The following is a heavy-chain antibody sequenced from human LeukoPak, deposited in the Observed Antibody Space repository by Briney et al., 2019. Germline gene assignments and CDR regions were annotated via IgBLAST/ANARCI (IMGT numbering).Heavy chain of an antibody. D-gene: IGHD2/OR15-2a*01. CDR1: GFTFRSFA. V-gene: IGHV3-33*08. CDR2: IWYDGSDK. Sequence: PGGSLRLSCAASGFTFRSFAMSWVRLAPGKGLEWVAVIWYDGSDKYYADSVKGRFTISRDNSKNTLYLQMNSLRAEDTAVYYCARLSGYAFDIWGPGTMVTVSS. J-gene: IGHJ3*02. CDR3: ARLSGYAFDI.